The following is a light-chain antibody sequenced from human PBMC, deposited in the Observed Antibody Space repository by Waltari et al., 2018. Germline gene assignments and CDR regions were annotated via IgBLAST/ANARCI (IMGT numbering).Light chain of an antibody. CDR1: SSDAGGYKY. Sequence: QSALTQPASVSGSPGPSIPISCTGTSSDAGGYKYVSWYQPHPGKAPKLMIYEVSNRPSGVSNRFSGSKSGNTASLTISGLQAEDEADYYCSSYTSISTVVFGGGTKLTVL. V-gene: IGLV2-14*01. CDR3: SSYTSISTVV. J-gene: IGLJ2*01. CDR2: EVS.